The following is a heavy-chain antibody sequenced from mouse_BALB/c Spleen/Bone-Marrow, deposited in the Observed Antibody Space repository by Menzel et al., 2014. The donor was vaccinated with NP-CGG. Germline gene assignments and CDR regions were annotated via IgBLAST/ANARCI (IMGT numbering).Heavy chain of an antibody. V-gene: IGHV2-6-4*01. J-gene: IGHJ3*01. Sequence: VKLMESGPGLVAPSQSLSITCTVSGFSLSRYSVHWVRQPPGKGLEWLGMIWGGRSTDYNSALKSRRSISKDNSKSQVFLKMNSLQSDDIAMYYCARKDYDEAWFAYWGQGTLVTVSA. D-gene: IGHD2-4*01. CDR1: GFSLSRYS. CDR3: ARKDYDEAWFAY. CDR2: IWGGRST.